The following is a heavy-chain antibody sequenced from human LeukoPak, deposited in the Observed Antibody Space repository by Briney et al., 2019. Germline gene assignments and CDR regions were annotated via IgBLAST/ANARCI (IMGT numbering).Heavy chain of an antibody. Sequence: SETLSLTCTVSGGSISSYYWSWIRHPPGKGLERIGYIYYSGSTNYNPSLKSRVTISVDTSKTQFSLKVSSVTAADTAVYYCASNYYGSGSLDYWGQGNLVTVSS. CDR2: IYYSGST. CDR3: ASNYYGSGSLDY. J-gene: IGHJ4*02. CDR1: GGSISSYY. D-gene: IGHD3-10*01. V-gene: IGHV4-59*08.